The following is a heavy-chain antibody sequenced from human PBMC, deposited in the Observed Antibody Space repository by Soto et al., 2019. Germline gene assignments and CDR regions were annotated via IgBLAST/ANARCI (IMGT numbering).Heavy chain of an antibody. D-gene: IGHD4-17*01. V-gene: IGHV3-23*01. CDR2: ISGSGGST. CDR1: GFTFSSYA. Sequence: EVQLLESGGGLVQPGGSLRLSCAASGFTFSSYAMSWVRQAPGKGLEWVSAISGSGGSTYYADSVKGRFTISRDNSKNRLYLRMNSLRAEDTAVYYCAKGPGPSTVAGFDYWGQGTLVTVSS. J-gene: IGHJ4*02. CDR3: AKGPGPSTVAGFDY.